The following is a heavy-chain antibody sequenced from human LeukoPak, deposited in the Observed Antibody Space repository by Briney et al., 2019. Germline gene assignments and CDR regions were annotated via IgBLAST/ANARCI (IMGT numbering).Heavy chain of an antibody. D-gene: IGHD2-2*01. CDR3: ARGASLWTNFEY. CDR2: IYSSGAT. Sequence: WGSLRLSCAASGFTVSSNYMSWVRQAPGQGLEWVSVIYSSGATSYAGSVKGRFTISRDSSRNTLSLQMDSLSAEDTAVYYCARGASLWTNFEYWGQGALVTVSS. CDR1: GFTVSSNY. V-gene: IGHV3-53*01. J-gene: IGHJ4*02.